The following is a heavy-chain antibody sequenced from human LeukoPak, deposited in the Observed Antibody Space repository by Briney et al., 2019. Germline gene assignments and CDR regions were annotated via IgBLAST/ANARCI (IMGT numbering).Heavy chain of an antibody. Sequence: SETLSLTCTVSGGSISSSSYYWGWIRQPPGKGLEWIESIYYSGSTYYNPSLKSRVTISVDTSKNQFSLKLSSVTAADTAVYYCARQYYDSSGYYYVYYYYYYMDVWGKGTTVTVSS. CDR2: IYYSGST. D-gene: IGHD3-22*01. J-gene: IGHJ6*03. CDR3: ARQYYDSSGYYYVYYYYYYMDV. V-gene: IGHV4-39*01. CDR1: GGSISSSSYY.